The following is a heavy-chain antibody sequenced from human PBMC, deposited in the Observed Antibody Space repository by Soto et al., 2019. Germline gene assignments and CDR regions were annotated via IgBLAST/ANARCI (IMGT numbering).Heavy chain of an antibody. V-gene: IGHV3-48*02. Sequence: GGSLSLSCAAYRFAFSSYSMNWVRQAPGKGLEWVSYISTSSSTIYYADSLKGRFTISRDNAKNSLYLQMNSLRDEDTAVYYCARESRFLELLSLNWFDPWGQGTLVTVSS. J-gene: IGHJ5*02. D-gene: IGHD3-3*01. CDR3: ARESRFLELLSLNWFDP. CDR1: RFAFSSYS. CDR2: ISTSSSTI.